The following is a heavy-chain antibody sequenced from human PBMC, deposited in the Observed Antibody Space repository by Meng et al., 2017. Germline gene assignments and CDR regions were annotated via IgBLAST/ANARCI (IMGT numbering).Heavy chain of an antibody. J-gene: IGHJ6*02. V-gene: IGHV4-61*02. Sequence: SETLSLTCTVSGGSISSGSYYWSWIRQPAGKGLEWIGRIYTSGSTNYNPSLKSRVTISVDTSKNQFSLKLRSVTAADTAVYYCARDFTRITMVRGVSVYYDYGMDVWGQGTTVTVSS. D-gene: IGHD3-10*01. CDR1: GGSISSGSYY. CDR2: IYTSGST. CDR3: ARDFTRITMVRGVSVYYDYGMDV.